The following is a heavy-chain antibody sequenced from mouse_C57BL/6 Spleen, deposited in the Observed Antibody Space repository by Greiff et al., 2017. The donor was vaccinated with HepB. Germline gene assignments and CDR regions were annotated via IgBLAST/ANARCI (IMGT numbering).Heavy chain of an antibody. CDR2: IDPSDSYT. CDR1: GYTFTSYW. V-gene: IGHV1-69*01. CDR3: ARGGNSFDY. Sequence: QVQLQQPGAELVMPGASVKLSCKASGYTFTSYWMHWVKQRPGQGLEWIGEIDPSDSYTNYNQKFKGKSTLTVDKSSSTAYMPLSSLTSEDSAVYYCARGGNSFDYWGQGTTLTVSS. J-gene: IGHJ2*01.